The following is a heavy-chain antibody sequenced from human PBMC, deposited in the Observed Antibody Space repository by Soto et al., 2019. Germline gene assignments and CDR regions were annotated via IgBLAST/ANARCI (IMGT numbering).Heavy chain of an antibody. CDR2: IYWDDAK. J-gene: IGHJ4*02. D-gene: IGHD3-16*01. CDR3: AHKGGGDRILDY. CDR1: GFSLSASGVG. Sequence: QITLKESGPTLVKPTQTLTLTCTFSGFSLSASGVGVGWIRQPPGKALEWLAIIYWDDAKHYSPSLKSSLTITKDTSKTQVVLKMTNMDPVDTATYYCAHKGGGDRILDYWGQGTLVTVSS. V-gene: IGHV2-5*02.